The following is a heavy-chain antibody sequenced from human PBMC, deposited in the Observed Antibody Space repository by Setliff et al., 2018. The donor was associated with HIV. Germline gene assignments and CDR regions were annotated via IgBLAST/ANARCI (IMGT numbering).Heavy chain of an antibody. D-gene: IGHD3-10*01. V-gene: IGHV1-46*01. J-gene: IGHJ5*02. Sequence: ASVKVSCKASGYIFTSYYIHWVRQAPGQGLEWMGLINPSGGSTNYAQKFQGRVTMTRDTSTSTVYMELSSLRSEDTAVYYCARVEIQLWLLGPFGPWGQGTLVTVSS. CDR2: INPSGGST. CDR1: GYIFTSYY. CDR3: ARVEIQLWLLGPFGP.